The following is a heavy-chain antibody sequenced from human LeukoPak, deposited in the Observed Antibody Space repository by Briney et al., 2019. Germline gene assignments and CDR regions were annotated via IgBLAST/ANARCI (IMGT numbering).Heavy chain of an antibody. CDR2: ISYSGHT. CDR1: GGSISSSSYY. Sequence: SETLSLTCTVSGGSISSSSYYWGWIRQPPWKGLEWIGSISYSGHTYQNPSLKSRVTISVDTSKNQFSLRLSSVTAADTAVYYCARLKLDCSGGSCPSPWGYWGQGTLVTVSS. J-gene: IGHJ4*02. D-gene: IGHD2-15*01. CDR3: ARLKLDCSGGSCPSPWGY. V-gene: IGHV4-39*01.